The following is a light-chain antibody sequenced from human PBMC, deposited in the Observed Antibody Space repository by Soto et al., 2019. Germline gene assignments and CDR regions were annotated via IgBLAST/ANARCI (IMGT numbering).Light chain of an antibody. CDR3: QQYNNWPLT. Sequence: EILMTQSPATLSVSPGESATLSCRASHRVSSYLAWYQQKPGQAPRLLIYGASTRATGIPARFSGSGSGTVFTLTISSLQSEDFAVYFCQQYNNWPLTFGGGTQGEIK. J-gene: IGKJ4*01. V-gene: IGKV3-15*01. CDR1: HRVSSY. CDR2: GAS.